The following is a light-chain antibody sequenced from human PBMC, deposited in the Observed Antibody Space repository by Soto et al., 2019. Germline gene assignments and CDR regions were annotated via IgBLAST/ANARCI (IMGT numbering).Light chain of an antibody. Sequence: QSALSQPASVSGSPGQSITISCTGTSSDVGAYKYVSWYQQHPGKAPKLIIYEVSNRPSGVSNRFSGSKSGNTASLTISGLQAEDEADYFCSSYTGSSTVIFGGGTKLTVL. CDR3: SSYTGSSTVI. V-gene: IGLV2-14*01. CDR1: SSDVGAYKY. J-gene: IGLJ2*01. CDR2: EVS.